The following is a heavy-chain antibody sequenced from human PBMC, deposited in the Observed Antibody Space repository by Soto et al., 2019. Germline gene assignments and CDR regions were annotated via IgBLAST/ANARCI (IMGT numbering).Heavy chain of an antibody. V-gene: IGHV3-23*01. D-gene: IGHD3-16*01. Sequence: EVQLLESGGDLVQPGGSLTLSCAASGFIFRNYAMAWVRQAPGKGLEWVSEISGTGSRTYYAESVKGRFTISRDNAKNTVYLQMNSLRAEDTAVYYCAKDLCEYSPYYFDYWGQGTVVTVSS. CDR1: GFIFRNYA. CDR2: ISGTGSRT. J-gene: IGHJ4*02. CDR3: AKDLCEYSPYYFDY.